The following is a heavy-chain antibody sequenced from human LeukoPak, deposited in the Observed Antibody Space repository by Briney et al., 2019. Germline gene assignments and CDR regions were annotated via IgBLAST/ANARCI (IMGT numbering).Heavy chain of an antibody. J-gene: IGHJ4*02. D-gene: IGHD3-22*01. Sequence: PGGSLRLSCAASGFTFDDYTMHWVRQAPGKGLEWVSAISGSGGSTYYADSVKGRFTISRDNSKNTLYLQMNSLRAEDTAVYYCAKVGGYYDSSGYYYFDYWGQGTLVTVSS. CDR2: ISGSGGST. V-gene: IGHV3-23*01. CDR3: AKVGGYYDSSGYYYFDY. CDR1: GFTFDDYT.